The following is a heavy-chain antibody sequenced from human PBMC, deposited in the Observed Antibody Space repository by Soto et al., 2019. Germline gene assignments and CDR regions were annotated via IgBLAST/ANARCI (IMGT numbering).Heavy chain of an antibody. J-gene: IGHJ5*02. CDR1: RGSFSGYY. CDR2: IIHTGST. Sequence: PSETLSLTCAVPRGSFSGYYWSWVRQFPGTGLGWIGEIIHTGSTNYNPSLKSRVTMSIDTSKKEISLKLSSVTAADTAVYYCARDTNWFDPWGQGTLVTVLL. V-gene: IGHV4-34*12. CDR3: ARDTNWFDP.